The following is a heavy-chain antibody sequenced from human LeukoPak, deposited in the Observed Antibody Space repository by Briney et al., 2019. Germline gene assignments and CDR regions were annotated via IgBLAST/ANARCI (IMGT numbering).Heavy chain of an antibody. J-gene: IGHJ5*02. CDR2: IYYSGST. D-gene: IGHD3-3*01. V-gene: IGHV4-59*11. CDR3: ARAPFVYYDFWSGYYTGRFGWFDP. CDR1: GGSISSHY. Sequence: SETLSLTCTVSGGSISSHYWSWIRQPPGKGLEWVGDIYYSGSTNYNPSLKSRVTISVDTSKNQFSLKLSSVTAADTAVYYCARAPFVYYDFWSGYYTGRFGWFDPWGQGTLVTVSS.